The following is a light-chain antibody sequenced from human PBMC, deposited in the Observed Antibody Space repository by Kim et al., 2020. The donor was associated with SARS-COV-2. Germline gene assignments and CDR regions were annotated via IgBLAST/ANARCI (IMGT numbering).Light chain of an antibody. CDR3: QQYHKWPGIT. CDR2: DAS. CDR1: QSVGIK. J-gene: IGKJ5*01. V-gene: IGKV3-15*01. Sequence: EIVMTHSPATLSVSPGEIATLSCRASQSVGIKLAWYQQKPGQAPRLLIYDASTRETGIPGRFSGSGSGTEFTLTIGSLQSEDFALYYCQQYHKWPGITFGQGTRLEIK.